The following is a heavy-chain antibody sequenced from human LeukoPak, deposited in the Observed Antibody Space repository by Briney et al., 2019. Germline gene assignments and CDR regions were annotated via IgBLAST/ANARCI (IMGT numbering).Heavy chain of an antibody. CDR1: GFTFSSYA. D-gene: IGHD3-22*01. CDR3: ARDPQTLYYDSSGYIFDY. CDR2: ISYDGSNK. J-gene: IGHJ4*02. Sequence: GGSLRLSCAASGFTFSSYAMHWVRQAPGKGLEWVAVISYDGSNKYYADSVKGRFTISRDNSKNTLYLQMNSLRAEDTAVYYCARDPQTLYYDSSGYIFDYWGQGTLVTV. V-gene: IGHV3-33*08.